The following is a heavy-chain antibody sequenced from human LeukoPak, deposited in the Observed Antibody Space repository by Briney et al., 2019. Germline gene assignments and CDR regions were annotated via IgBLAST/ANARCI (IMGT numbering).Heavy chain of an antibody. CDR1: GYTFTSYG. CDR2: ISAYNGNT. J-gene: IGHJ3*02. Sequence: ASVKVSCKASGYTFTSYGISWVRQAPGRGLEWMGWISAYNGNTNYAQKLQGRVTMTTDTSTSTAYMELRSLRSDDTAVYYCARPSGYYYDSSGYAFDIWGQGTMVTVSS. V-gene: IGHV1-18*01. D-gene: IGHD3-22*01. CDR3: ARPSGYYYDSSGYAFDI.